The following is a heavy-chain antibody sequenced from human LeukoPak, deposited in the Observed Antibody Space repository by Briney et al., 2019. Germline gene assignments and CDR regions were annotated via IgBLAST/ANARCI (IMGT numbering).Heavy chain of an antibody. CDR2: INHNGNVN. J-gene: IGHJ6*02. Sequence: PGGSLRLSCAASGFTFSSYWMSGVRQAPGKGLEWVASINHNGNVNYYVDSVKGRFTISRDNAKNSLYLQMSNLRAEDTAVYFCARGGGLDVWGQGATVTVSS. D-gene: IGHD3-16*01. V-gene: IGHV3-7*03. CDR1: GFTFSSYW. CDR3: ARGGGLDV.